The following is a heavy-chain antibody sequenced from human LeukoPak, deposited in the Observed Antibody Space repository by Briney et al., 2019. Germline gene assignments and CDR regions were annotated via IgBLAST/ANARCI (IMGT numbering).Heavy chain of an antibody. V-gene: IGHV1-18*01. D-gene: IGHD2-8*01. CDR3: ARDPSNTGGSYFYMDV. CDR2: ISAWNGDT. Sequence: ASVKVSCKASGYTFYRHSIIWVRQAPGQGLEWMGWISAWNGDTSYAQKIQGRATMTTDTSTSTAYMELRSLRFDDTAIYYCARDPSNTGGSYFYMDVWGKGTTVTVSS. J-gene: IGHJ6*03. CDR1: GYTFYRHS.